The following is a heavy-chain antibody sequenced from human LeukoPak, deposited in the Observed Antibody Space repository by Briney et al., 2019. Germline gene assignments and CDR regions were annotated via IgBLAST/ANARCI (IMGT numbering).Heavy chain of an antibody. CDR3: ARVGYSYGYYYYGMDV. CDR2: ISSSGSTI. CDR1: GFTFSSFE. D-gene: IGHD5-18*01. V-gene: IGHV3-48*03. J-gene: IGHJ6*02. Sequence: PGGSLRLSCAASGFTFSSFEMNWVRQAPGKGLDWVSYISSSGSTINYADSVKGRFTISRDNAKNSLYLQMDSLRGEDTAVYYCARVGYSYGYYYYGMDVWGQGTTVTVSS.